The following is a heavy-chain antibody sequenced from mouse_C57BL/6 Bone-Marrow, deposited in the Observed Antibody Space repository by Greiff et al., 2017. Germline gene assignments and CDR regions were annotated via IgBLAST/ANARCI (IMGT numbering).Heavy chain of an antibody. Sequence: QVQLQQPGAELVMPGASVKLFCKASGYTFTSYWMHWVKQRPGQGLEWIGEIDPSDSYTNYNQKFKGKSTLTVDKSSSTAYMQLSSLTSEDSAVYYCARDYYSNNYYAMDYWGQGTSVTVSS. D-gene: IGHD2-5*01. J-gene: IGHJ4*01. CDR1: GYTFTSYW. CDR3: ARDYYSNNYYAMDY. V-gene: IGHV1-69*01. CDR2: IDPSDSYT.